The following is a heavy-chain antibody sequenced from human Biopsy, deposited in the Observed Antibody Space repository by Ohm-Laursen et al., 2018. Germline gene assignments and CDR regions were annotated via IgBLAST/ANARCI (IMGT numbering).Heavy chain of an antibody. CDR3: ARDRMTDVFGGPTRTDVFDS. J-gene: IGHJ4*02. CDR2: VNPNSGAT. Sequence: SVKVSCKASGSTFNDYFIHWVRQSPGQGLEWMGWVNPNSGATNSAENFRDRVTLTRDTSISADYIELRRLKSDDAAVYYCARDRMTDVFGGPTRTDVFDSWGQGTSVTVSS. CDR1: GSTFNDYF. D-gene: IGHD3-10*01. V-gene: IGHV1-2*02.